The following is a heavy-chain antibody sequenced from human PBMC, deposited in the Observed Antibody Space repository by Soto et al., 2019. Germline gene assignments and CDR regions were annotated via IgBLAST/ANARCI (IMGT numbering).Heavy chain of an antibody. CDR3: ARDRYSSGSFDY. CDR2: ISGYSGKT. J-gene: IGHJ4*02. Sequence: QIQLVQSGAEVKKPGASVKVSCKTSGYTFTSYAISWVRQAPGQGLEWMGWISGYSGKTNYVETLQGRVTMTTDTSTGTVYMELRSLRSDDTAVYYCARDRYSSGSFDYWGQGTLVTGSS. V-gene: IGHV1-18*01. D-gene: IGHD6-19*01. CDR1: GYTFTSYA.